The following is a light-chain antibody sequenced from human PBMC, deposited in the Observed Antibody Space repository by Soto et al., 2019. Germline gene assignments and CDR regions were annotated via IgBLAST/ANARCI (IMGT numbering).Light chain of an antibody. V-gene: IGLV1-40*01. Sequence: QSALTQPPSVSGAPGQRVTISCTGSSSNIGADYDVHWYQQLPGAAPKLLIRANTHRPSGVPDRFSASKSGTSASLAITGLQADDEADYYCQSYDSSLSGSVFGGGTKVTV. CDR3: QSYDSSLSGSV. J-gene: IGLJ3*02. CDR1: SSNIGADYD. CDR2: ANT.